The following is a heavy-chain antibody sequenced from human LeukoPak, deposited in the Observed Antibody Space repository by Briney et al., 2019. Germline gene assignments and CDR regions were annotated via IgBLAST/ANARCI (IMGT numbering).Heavy chain of an antibody. Sequence: SETLSLTCAVYGGSFSGYSWSWIRQPPGKGLEWIGEINHGGSTNYNPSLKSRVTISVDTSKNQFSLKLSSVTAADTAVYYCARARVTTVTTGSPFDYWGQRTLVTVSS. CDR1: GGSFSGYS. J-gene: IGHJ4*02. CDR3: ARARVTTVTTGSPFDY. V-gene: IGHV4-34*01. CDR2: INHGGST. D-gene: IGHD4-17*01.